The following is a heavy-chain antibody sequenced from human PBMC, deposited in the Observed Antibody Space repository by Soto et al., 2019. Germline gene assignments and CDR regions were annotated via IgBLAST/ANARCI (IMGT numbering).Heavy chain of an antibody. J-gene: IGHJ3*02. CDR1: GGSISGYY. CDR3: ARYFDGPSDFEI. Sequence: SETLSLTCTVSGGSISGYYWSWLRQPPGKRLEWIGYINYFGSTNYNPSLKSRVTISVDTSREQFSLRLDSVTAADTAVYYCARYFDGPSDFEIWGQGTMVNVS. D-gene: IGHD3-9*01. V-gene: IGHV4-59*01. CDR2: INYFGST.